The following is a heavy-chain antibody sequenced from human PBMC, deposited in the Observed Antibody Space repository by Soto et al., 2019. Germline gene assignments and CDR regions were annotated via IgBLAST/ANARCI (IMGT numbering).Heavy chain of an antibody. Sequence: QVQLQESGPGLVKPSQTLSLTCTVSGGSISSGGYYWSWIRQHPGKGLEWIGYIYYSGSTYYNPSLKSLVTISVDTSKNQFSLKLSSVTAADTAVYYCARGTKSIVVVPAAMRYFDYWGQGTLVTVSS. CDR3: ARGTKSIVVVPAAMRYFDY. CDR2: IYYSGST. J-gene: IGHJ4*02. CDR1: GGSISSGGYY. D-gene: IGHD2-2*01. V-gene: IGHV4-31*01.